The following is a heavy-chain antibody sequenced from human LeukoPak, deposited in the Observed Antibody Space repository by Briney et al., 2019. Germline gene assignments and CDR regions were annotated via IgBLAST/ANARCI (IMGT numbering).Heavy chain of an antibody. V-gene: IGHV3-33*01. Sequence: GGSLRLSCAASGFTFSNHGFHWVRRAPGKGLEGVAVIWYDGSKTFYADSVKGRFTISRDDSKNTLYLQMNSLRAEDTAVYYCARFAAGGSYYYYMDVWGKGTTVTVSS. CDR2: IWYDGSKT. CDR3: ARFAAGGSYYYYMDV. D-gene: IGHD6-25*01. CDR1: GFTFSNHG. J-gene: IGHJ6*03.